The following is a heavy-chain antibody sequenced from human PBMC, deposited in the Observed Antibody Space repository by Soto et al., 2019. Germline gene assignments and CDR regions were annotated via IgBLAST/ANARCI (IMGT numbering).Heavy chain of an antibody. CDR3: AKAHERYSRSYYDDLDF. Sequence: DVQLLESGGGLVQPGGSLRLSCAASGFTFSTYAMTWLRQAPGKGLEWVSALSAGGSTTHYAGSVKGRFTISRDNSRDTVYLQMNSLRVEDTAVYYCAKAHERYSRSYYDDLDFWGQGTLVTVSS. D-gene: IGHD1-26*01. CDR2: LSAGGSTT. CDR1: GFTFSTYA. J-gene: IGHJ4*02. V-gene: IGHV3-23*01.